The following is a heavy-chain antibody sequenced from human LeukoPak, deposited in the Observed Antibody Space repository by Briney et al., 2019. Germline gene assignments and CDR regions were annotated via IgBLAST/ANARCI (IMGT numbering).Heavy chain of an antibody. Sequence: GESLKISCKGSEYTFTSYWIGWVRQTPGKGLEWMGIIYPGDSDTRYSPSFQGQVTISADKSITTAYLQWSSLKAADTAMYYCARLNEGSSSAFDVWGQGTMVTVSS. CDR1: EYTFTSYW. V-gene: IGHV5-51*01. D-gene: IGHD6-6*01. CDR3: ARLNEGSSSAFDV. CDR2: IYPGDSDT. J-gene: IGHJ3*01.